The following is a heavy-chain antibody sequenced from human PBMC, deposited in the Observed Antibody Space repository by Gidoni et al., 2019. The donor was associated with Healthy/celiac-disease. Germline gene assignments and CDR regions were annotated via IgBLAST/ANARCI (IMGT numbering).Heavy chain of an antibody. CDR3: ARDSRPEWELLRPDAFDI. CDR2: IWYDGSNK. Sequence: QVQLVASGGGVVQPGRSLRLSCAASGFTFSSYGWHWVRQAPGKGLEWVAVIWYDGSNKYYADSVKGRFTISRDNSKNTLYLQMNSLRAEDTAVYYCARDSRPEWELLRPDAFDIWGQGTMVTVSS. J-gene: IGHJ3*02. D-gene: IGHD1-26*01. CDR1: GFTFSSYG. V-gene: IGHV3-33*01.